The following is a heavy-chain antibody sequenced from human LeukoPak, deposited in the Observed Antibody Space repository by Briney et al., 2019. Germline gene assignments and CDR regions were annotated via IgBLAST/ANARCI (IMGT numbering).Heavy chain of an antibody. Sequence: GGSLRLSCAASGFTFSSYSMNWVRQAPGKGLEWVSSISSSSSYIYYADSVRGRFTISRDNAKNSLYLQMNSLRAEDTAVYYCARDPSYSNPVDDAFDIWGQGTMVTVSS. CDR1: GFTFSSYS. CDR3: ARDPSYSNPVDDAFDI. V-gene: IGHV3-21*01. D-gene: IGHD4-11*01. J-gene: IGHJ3*02. CDR2: ISSSSSYI.